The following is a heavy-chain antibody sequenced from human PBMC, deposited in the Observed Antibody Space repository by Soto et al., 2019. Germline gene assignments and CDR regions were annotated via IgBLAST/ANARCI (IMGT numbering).Heavy chain of an antibody. CDR1: GYTFTSYG. CDR2: ISAYNGNT. CDR3: ATANGYCSGGSCYSEDAFDI. D-gene: IGHD2-15*01. Sequence: ASVKVSCKASGYTFTSYGISWVRQAPGQGLEWMGWISAYNGNTNYAQKLQGRVTMTTDTSTSTAYMELRSLRSDDTAVYYCATANGYCSGGSCYSEDAFDIWGQGTIVTVSS. J-gene: IGHJ3*02. V-gene: IGHV1-18*01.